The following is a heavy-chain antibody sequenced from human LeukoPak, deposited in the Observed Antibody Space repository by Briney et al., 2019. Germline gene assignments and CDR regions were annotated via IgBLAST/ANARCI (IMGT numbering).Heavy chain of an antibody. J-gene: IGHJ5*02. V-gene: IGHV1-8*01. Sequence: ASVKVCCKASGYIFTNYDINWVREATGQGLRWMGWMNPNSGNTVYAQKLQGRVTMTRNTSISTAYMELRSLRFEDTAVYYCARGLHYYDSSGYSLNWFDPWGQGTLVTVSS. CDR1: GYIFTNYD. CDR2: MNPNSGNT. D-gene: IGHD3-22*01. CDR3: ARGLHYYDSSGYSLNWFDP.